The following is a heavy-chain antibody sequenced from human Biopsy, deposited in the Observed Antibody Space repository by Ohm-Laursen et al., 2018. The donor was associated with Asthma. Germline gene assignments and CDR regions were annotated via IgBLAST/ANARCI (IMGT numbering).Heavy chain of an antibody. Sequence: SSVKVSCKASGGTFRTYAFNWVRQAPGQGLEWMGWINTDTGNPTYAQDFTGRFVFSLDTSVSTAYLQISSLKAEDTAVYYCARAAGDYYGSARPYGMDVWGQGTTVTVSS. V-gene: IGHV7-4-1*01. J-gene: IGHJ6*02. CDR1: GGTFRTYA. CDR3: ARAAGDYYGSARPYGMDV. CDR2: INTDTGNP. D-gene: IGHD3-10*01.